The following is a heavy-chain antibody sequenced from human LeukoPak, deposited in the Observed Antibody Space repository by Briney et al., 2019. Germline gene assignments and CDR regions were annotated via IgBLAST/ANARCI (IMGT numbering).Heavy chain of an antibody. CDR1: GFTFHTFG. J-gene: IGHJ6*03. V-gene: IGHV3-30*03. CDR3: AMGEGRYYYYYMDV. CDR2: ISFDGGNK. Sequence: PGRSLRLSCAVSGFTFHTFGIHWVRQTPGKGLEWVALISFDGGNKYYTDSVKGRFTISRDNSKNTLYLQMDSLRVEDTAVYYCAMGEGRYYYYYMDVWGKETTVTISS. D-gene: IGHD3-16*01.